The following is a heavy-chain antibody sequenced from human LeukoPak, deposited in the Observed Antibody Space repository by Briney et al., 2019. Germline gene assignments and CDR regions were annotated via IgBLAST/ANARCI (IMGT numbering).Heavy chain of an antibody. J-gene: IGHJ6*02. CDR2: IIPIFGTA. CDR1: GGTFTSYA. Sequence: GASVKVSCKASGGTFTSYAISWVRQAPGQGLEWMGGIIPIFGTANYAQKFQGRVTITAYESTSTAYMELSSLRSEDTAVYYCASLYSSSSWSHYYGMDVWGQGTTVTVSS. V-gene: IGHV1-69*13. D-gene: IGHD6-6*01. CDR3: ASLYSSSSWSHYYGMDV.